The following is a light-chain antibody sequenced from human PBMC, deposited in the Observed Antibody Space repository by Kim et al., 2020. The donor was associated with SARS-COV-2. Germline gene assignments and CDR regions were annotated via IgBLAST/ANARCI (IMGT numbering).Light chain of an antibody. CDR2: AAS. Sequence: GDRVTIPCRASQSITTYLNWYQQKPGKAPKLLIYAASSWQSGVPSRFSGSGSGTDFTLTISSLQPEDSATYYCQHSYSTPITFGQGTRLEIK. CDR1: QSITTY. CDR3: QHSYSTPIT. J-gene: IGKJ5*01. V-gene: IGKV1-39*01.